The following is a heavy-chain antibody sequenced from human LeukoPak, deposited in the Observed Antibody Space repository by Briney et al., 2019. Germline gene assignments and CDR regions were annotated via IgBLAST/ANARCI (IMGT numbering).Heavy chain of an antibody. CDR2: IYYSGST. Sequence: KPSETLSLTCTVSGGSISSYYWSWIRQPPGKGLEWIGYIYYSGSTNYNPSLKSRVTVSMDSSKNQFSLEMKSVTAADTAVYYCTRGWSSAGVFDTWGQGTVVTVSS. CDR3: TRGWSSAGVFDT. V-gene: IGHV4-59*08. CDR1: GGSISSYY. D-gene: IGHD6-19*01. J-gene: IGHJ3*02.